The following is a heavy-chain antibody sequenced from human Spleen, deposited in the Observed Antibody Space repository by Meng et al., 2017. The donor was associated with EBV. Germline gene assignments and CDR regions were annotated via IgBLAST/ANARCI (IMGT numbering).Heavy chain of an antibody. CDR1: GYTFTTHA. D-gene: IGHD5-12*01. CDR3: ARAYSGYDDLPSY. Sequence: RLLRAGAELNRPGAYVKVSCRTSGYTFTTHAIHWARQAPGQRLEWMGWINAANGNTKYSQQFQARLTITGDTSASTAYMELNSLRSDDTALYYCARAYSGYDDLPSYWGQGTLVTVSS. V-gene: IGHV1-3*01. CDR2: INAANGNT. J-gene: IGHJ4*02.